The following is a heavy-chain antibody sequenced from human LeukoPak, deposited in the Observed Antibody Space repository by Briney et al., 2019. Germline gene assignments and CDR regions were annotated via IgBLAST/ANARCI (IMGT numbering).Heavy chain of an antibody. J-gene: IGHJ4*02. CDR1: GFTFSSYS. V-gene: IGHV3-21*01. CDR2: ISSSSSYI. CDR3: AKENGDYLVWLVRSYFDY. Sequence: GGSLRLSCAASGFTFSSYSMNWVRQAPGKGLEWVSSISSSSSYIYYADSVKGRFTISRDNSKNTLYLQMNSLRAEDTAVYYCAKENGDYLVWLVRSYFDYWGQGTLVTVSS. D-gene: IGHD6-19*01.